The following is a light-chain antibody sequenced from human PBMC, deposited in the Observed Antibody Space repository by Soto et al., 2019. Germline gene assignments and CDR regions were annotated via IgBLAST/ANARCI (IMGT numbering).Light chain of an antibody. J-gene: IGKJ2*01. Sequence: DVVMTQSPLSLPVTLGQPASISCRSSQSLAYSDGNTYLNWFQQRPDQSPRRLIYKVSNRDSGVPXRXIVRGSGTDFTLKISRVEAEDVGVYYCMQGKHWPPYTFGQGAKLVIK. V-gene: IGKV2-30*01. CDR2: KVS. CDR3: MQGKHWPPYT. CDR1: QSLAYSDGNTY.